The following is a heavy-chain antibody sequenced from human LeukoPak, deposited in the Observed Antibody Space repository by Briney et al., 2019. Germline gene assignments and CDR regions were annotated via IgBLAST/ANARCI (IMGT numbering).Heavy chain of an antibody. Sequence: EASVKVSFKASGYTFTSYGISWVRQAPGQGLEWMGWISANDGNTDYPQKLQGRVTMTTDTSTSTAYMELRSLRSDDTAVYYCARESHVTREDYWGQGTLVTVSS. V-gene: IGHV1-18*01. J-gene: IGHJ4*02. D-gene: IGHD3-10*01. CDR3: ARESHVTREDY. CDR2: ISANDGNT. CDR1: GYTFTSYG.